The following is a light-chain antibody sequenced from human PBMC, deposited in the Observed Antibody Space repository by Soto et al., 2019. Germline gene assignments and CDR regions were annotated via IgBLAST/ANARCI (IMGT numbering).Light chain of an antibody. CDR3: QQYNDWPPIT. J-gene: IGKJ5*01. CDR1: QSVGNN. Sequence: EIMMTQSPAILSVSPGERATLSCRASQSVGNNLAWYLQKPGQVPRLLIYYASTRATGIPDRFSGSGSGTEFTLTISSLQSEDFALYYCQQYNDWPPITFGQGTRVEIK. V-gene: IGKV3-15*01. CDR2: YAS.